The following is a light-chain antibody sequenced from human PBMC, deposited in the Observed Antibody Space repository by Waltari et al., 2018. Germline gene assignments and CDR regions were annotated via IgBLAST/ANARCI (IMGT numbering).Light chain of an antibody. CDR1: SSNIGSNY. CDR2: RTN. J-gene: IGLJ2*01. CDR3: AAWDDSLSGPV. Sequence: QSVLTQPPSASGTPGQRVTISCSGSSSNIGSNYVYWYQPLPGTTPNPLIYRTNRRPSGGPDRFSGSRSGTSASLAISGLRSEDEADYYCAAWDDSLSGPVFGGGTKLTVL. V-gene: IGLV1-47*01.